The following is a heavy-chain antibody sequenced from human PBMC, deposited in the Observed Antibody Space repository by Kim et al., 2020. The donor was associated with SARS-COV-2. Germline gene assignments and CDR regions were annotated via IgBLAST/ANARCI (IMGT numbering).Heavy chain of an antibody. CDR3: ARVRENSYYGSGSYYPHY. Sequence: GGSLRLSCAASGFTFSSYGMHWVRQAPGKGLEWVAVISYDGSNNYYADSVKGRFTISRDNSKNTLYLQMNSLRAEDTAVYYCARVRENSYYGSGSYYPHYWGQGTLVTVSS. J-gene: IGHJ4*02. V-gene: IGHV3-30*03. CDR1: GFTFSSYG. CDR2: ISYDGSNN. D-gene: IGHD3-10*01.